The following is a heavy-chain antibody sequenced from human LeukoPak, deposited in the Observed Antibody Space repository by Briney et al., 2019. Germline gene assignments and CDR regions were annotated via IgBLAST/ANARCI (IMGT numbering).Heavy chain of an antibody. CDR2: ISSDTTYT. CDR3: ARDQSITTFGAFDI. J-gene: IGHJ3*02. Sequence: GGSLRLSCAASGFTFSDNYMNWVRQAPGKGLEWVSYISSDTTYTDYADSVKGRFTISRDNAKKLVYLQMNGLRAEDTAIYYCARDQSITTFGAFDIWGQGTMVTVSS. CDR1: GFTFSDNY. V-gene: IGHV3-11*06. D-gene: IGHD3-10*02.